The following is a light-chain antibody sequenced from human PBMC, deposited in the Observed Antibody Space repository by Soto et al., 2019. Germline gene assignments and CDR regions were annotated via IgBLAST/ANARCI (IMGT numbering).Light chain of an antibody. CDR1: QSISNNY. J-gene: IGKJ2*01. CDR3: QQYGRSLPT. V-gene: IGKV3-20*01. CDR2: GAS. Sequence: ENVLTQSPDILSLSPGERVTLSCRASQSISNNYLAWYQQKPGQAPRVLIYGASSRATGIPDRFSGSGSGSDFTLTISRLQPEDFALYYCQQYGRSLPTFGRGTKLEIK.